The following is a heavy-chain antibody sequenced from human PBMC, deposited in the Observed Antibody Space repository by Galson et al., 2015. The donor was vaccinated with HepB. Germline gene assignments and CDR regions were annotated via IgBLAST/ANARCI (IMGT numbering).Heavy chain of an antibody. J-gene: IGHJ4*02. D-gene: IGHD3-22*01. CDR3: ARWYYDNRGYFELAY. Sequence: QSGAEVKKPGSSVKVSCKTSGDTLNSYAVAWVRQAPGQGLEWMGGIIPFLDTGKNAQKFQGRLTVTADKSTSTVYMELSSLRSDDTAVYYCARWYYDNRGYFELAYWGQGTLVTVSS. CDR1: GDTLNSYA. V-gene: IGHV1-69*06. CDR2: IIPFLDTG.